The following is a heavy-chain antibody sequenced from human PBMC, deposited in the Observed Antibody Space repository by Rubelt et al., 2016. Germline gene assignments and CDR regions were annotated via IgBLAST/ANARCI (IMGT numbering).Heavy chain of an antibody. CDR1: GFAFSFHG. D-gene: IGHD3-22*01. CDR2: IRFDGSNK. J-gene: IGHJ4*02. V-gene: IGHV3-30*02. CDR3: AKDRDSSGYYDNPDVSDL. Sequence: GGGVVQPGRSLRLSCAASGFAFSFHGMHWVRQAPGKGLEWVAFIRFDGSNKYYADSVKGRFTISRDNSKNTLYLQMNSLRAEDTALYYCAKDRDSSGYYDNPDVSDLWGQGTLVTVSS.